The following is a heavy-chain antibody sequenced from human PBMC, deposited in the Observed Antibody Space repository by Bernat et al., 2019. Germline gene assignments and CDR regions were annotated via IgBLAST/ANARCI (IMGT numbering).Heavy chain of an antibody. CDR2: IYYSGST. Sequence: QVQLQESGPGLVKPSETLSLTCAVSGYSISSGYYWGWIRQPPGKGLEWIGSIYYSGSTYYNPSLKSRVTISVDTSKNQFSLKLSSVTAADTDVYYCARQGGVGGATSRWGQGTLVTVSS. D-gene: IGHD1-26*01. CDR3: ARQGGVGGATSR. J-gene: IGHJ4*02. V-gene: IGHV4-38-2*01. CDR1: GYSISSGYY.